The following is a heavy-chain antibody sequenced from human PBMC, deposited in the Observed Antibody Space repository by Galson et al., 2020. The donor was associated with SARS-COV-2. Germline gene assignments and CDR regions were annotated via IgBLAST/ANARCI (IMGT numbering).Heavy chain of an antibody. D-gene: IGHD2-15*01. CDR2: ISAYNGNT. CDR3: ARVAIVVAVAVTFDY. Sequence: ASVKVSCKTSGYTFATYGVSWVRQAPGQGLEWMGWISAYNGNTKYAQKLQGRVTMTTDTSTSTSYMELRSLRSDDTAVYYCARVAIVVAVAVTFDYWGQGTLVTVSS. CDR1: GYTFATYG. J-gene: IGHJ4*01. V-gene: IGHV1-18*01.